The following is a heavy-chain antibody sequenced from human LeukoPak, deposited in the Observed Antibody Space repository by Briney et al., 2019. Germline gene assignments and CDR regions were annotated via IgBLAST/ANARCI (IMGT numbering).Heavy chain of an antibody. D-gene: IGHD3-22*01. Sequence: SETLSLTCTVSGGSISSSSYYWGWIRQPPGKGLEWIGSITYSGSTYYNPSLKSRVTISVDTSKNQFSLKLSSVTAADTAVYYCARSVDSLLNFDYWGQGTLVTVSS. J-gene: IGHJ4*02. CDR1: GGSISSSSYY. CDR2: ITYSGST. CDR3: ARSVDSLLNFDY. V-gene: IGHV4-39*01.